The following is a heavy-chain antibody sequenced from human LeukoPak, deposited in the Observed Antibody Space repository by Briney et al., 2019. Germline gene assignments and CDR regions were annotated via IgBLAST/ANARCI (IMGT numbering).Heavy chain of an antibody. D-gene: IGHD1-1*01. CDR2: IYYSGST. V-gene: IGHV4-39*07. Sequence: SETLSLTCTVSGGSISSSGYYWGWIRQPPGEGLEWIGSIYYSGSTYYNPSLKSRVTISVDTSKNQFSLKLSSVTAADTAVYYCARGGAGTGSLPMDYWGQGTLVTVSS. CDR1: GGSISSSGYY. J-gene: IGHJ4*02. CDR3: ARGGAGTGSLPMDY.